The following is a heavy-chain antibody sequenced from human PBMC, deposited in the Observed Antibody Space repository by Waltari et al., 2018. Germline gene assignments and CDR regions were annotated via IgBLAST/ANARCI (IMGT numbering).Heavy chain of an antibody. CDR2: MKTEWTSI. CDR3: TTNPGY. J-gene: IGHJ4*02. V-gene: IGHV3-74*03. CDR1: GFSTDYW. Sequence: EVQLVESGGGLVQPGGSLRLSCAASGFSTDYWLDWVRQAPGKGLVWASLMKTEWTSITYADSVKGRFTISRDSAKNTYYLQMNGLRAEDTAVYYCTTNPGYWGQGTLVTVSS.